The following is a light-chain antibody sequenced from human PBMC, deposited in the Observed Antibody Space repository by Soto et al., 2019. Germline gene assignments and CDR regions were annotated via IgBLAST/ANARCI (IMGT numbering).Light chain of an antibody. CDR2: TAS. CDR3: QQGNDIPLT. J-gene: IGKJ5*01. CDR1: QTINNY. V-gene: IGKV1-39*01. Sequence: DIQMTQSPSSLSASVGDRVSITCRTSQTINNYLNWFQQKPGEAPKLLIYTASTLQSGVPSRFSGSGSGTDFTLTISNLQPEDFATYYCQQGNDIPLTFGQGTRLDI.